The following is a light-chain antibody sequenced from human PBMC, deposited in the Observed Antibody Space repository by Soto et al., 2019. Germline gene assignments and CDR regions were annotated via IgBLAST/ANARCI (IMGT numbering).Light chain of an antibody. J-gene: IGKJ3*01. CDR2: DAS. CDR1: QSVRRY. V-gene: IGKV3-11*01. CDR3: QKRSNLPPIT. Sequence: EIVLTQSPAPLSLSTGERAPLSCRTSQSVRRYLAWYQQKPGQAPRLLIYDASSRATGIPARFSGSGSGTDFALTISSIEPEDFAVYYCQKRSNLPPITYGPGTKVDSK.